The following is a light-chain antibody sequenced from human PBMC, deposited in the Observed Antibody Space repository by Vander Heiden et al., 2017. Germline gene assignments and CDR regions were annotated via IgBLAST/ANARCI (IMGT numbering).Light chain of an antibody. CDR1: QSIRPR. V-gene: IGKV3-15*01. CDR2: DAS. J-gene: IGKJ2*01. CDR3: QQYDTWPPVS. Sequence: EIVLPQSPSTLSVSPGERAVLSCRASQSIRPRLAWYQHKPGQAPRLLIYDASTRATDIPARFSGTGSGAEFTLTISSLQSEDSAVYYCQQYDTWPPVSFGQGTKLEIK.